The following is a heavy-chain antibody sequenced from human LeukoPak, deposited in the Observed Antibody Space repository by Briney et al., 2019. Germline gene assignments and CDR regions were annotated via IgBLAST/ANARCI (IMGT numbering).Heavy chain of an antibody. CDR2: FSQTGTS. CDR3: ARSAGAHYGSGSYYGHVGYYFDY. D-gene: IGHD3-10*01. V-gene: IGHV4-34*01. J-gene: IGHJ4*02. Sequence: PSETLSLTCAVYGGSFSSNSWSWIRQSPGKGLEWIGEFSQTGTSNYNPSLKSRVTISVDTSKNQISLKLRSVTAADTAVYYCARSAGAHYGSGSYYGHVGYYFDYWGQGTLVTVSS. CDR1: GGSFSSNS.